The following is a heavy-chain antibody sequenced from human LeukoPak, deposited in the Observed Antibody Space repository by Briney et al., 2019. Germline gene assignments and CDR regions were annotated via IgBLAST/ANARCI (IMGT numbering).Heavy chain of an antibody. D-gene: IGHD3-3*01. V-gene: IGHV3-30*02. CDR3: ARVRTIFGVVRYGKANWFDP. J-gene: IGHJ5*02. CDR2: IRYDENTK. Sequence: GGSLRLSCTASGFPFSSYGMQWVRQAPGKGLEWVACIRYDENTKYYADSVKGRFTVSRDNSENTLFLQMNSLRAEDTAVYYCARVRTIFGVVRYGKANWFDPWGQGTLVTVSS. CDR1: GFPFSSYG.